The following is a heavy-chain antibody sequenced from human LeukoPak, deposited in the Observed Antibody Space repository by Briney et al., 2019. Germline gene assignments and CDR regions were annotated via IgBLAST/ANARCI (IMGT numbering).Heavy chain of an antibody. CDR3: ARDRPTLTGYYPFDY. V-gene: IGHV3-48*03. CDR1: GFTFSSYE. D-gene: IGHD3-9*01. J-gene: IGHJ4*02. Sequence: GGSLRLSCAASGFTFSSYEMNWVRQAPGKGLEWVSYISSSGSTIYYADSVKGRFTISRDNAKNSLYLQMNSLRAEDTAVYYCARDRPTLTGYYPFDYWGQGTLVTVSS. CDR2: ISSSGSTI.